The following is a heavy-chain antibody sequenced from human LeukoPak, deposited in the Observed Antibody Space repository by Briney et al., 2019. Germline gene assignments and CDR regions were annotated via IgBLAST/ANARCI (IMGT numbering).Heavy chain of an antibody. CDR1: GYTFTSYG. Sequence: ASVKVSCKASGYTFTSYGISWVRQAPGQGLEWMGWISAYNGNTNYAQKLQGRVTMTTDTSTSTAYMGLRSLRSDDTAVYYCARDLSPLGRYYYGMDVWGQGTTVTVSS. J-gene: IGHJ6*02. CDR3: ARDLSPLGRYYYGMDV. CDR2: ISAYNGNT. V-gene: IGHV1-18*01.